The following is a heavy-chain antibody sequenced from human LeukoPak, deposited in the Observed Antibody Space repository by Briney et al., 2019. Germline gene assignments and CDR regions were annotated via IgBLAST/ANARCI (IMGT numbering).Heavy chain of an antibody. J-gene: IGHJ4*02. Sequence: SETLSLTCTVSGGSISSGDYYWSWIRQPPGKGLEWIGYIYYSGSTYYNPSLKSQVTISVDTSKNQFSLKLSSVTAADTAVYYCARVAYCGGDCYSEPIDYWGQGTLVTVSS. V-gene: IGHV4-30-4*01. CDR1: GGSISSGDYY. CDR2: IYYSGST. D-gene: IGHD2-21*02. CDR3: ARVAYCGGDCYSEPIDY.